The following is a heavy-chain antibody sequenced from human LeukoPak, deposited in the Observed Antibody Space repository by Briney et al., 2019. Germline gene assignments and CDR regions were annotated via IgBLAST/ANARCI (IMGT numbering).Heavy chain of an antibody. J-gene: IGHJ4*02. CDR2: ISGSGGST. Sequence: GGSLRLSCAASGFTFSNYAMTWVRQAPGKGLEWVSVISGSGGSTYYADSVEGRFTLTRDNSKNTLYLQMNSLRAEDTAVYYCAKLTGGVVVVAVDYWGQGTLVTVSS. CDR3: AKLTGGVVVVAVDY. D-gene: IGHD2-15*01. V-gene: IGHV3-23*01. CDR1: GFTFSNYA.